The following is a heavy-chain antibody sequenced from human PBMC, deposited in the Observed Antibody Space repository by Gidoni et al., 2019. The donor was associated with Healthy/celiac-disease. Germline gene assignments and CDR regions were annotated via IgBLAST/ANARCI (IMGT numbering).Heavy chain of an antibody. CDR3: ARHIGYSSSWDYYYGMDV. J-gene: IGHJ6*02. V-gene: IGHV5-10-1*01. CDR1: GNSFTSYL. D-gene: IGHD6-13*01. Sequence: EVQRVQSGAEVQKPGASLRISGKGAGNSFTSYLISWVRQMPGKGLEWMGRIDPSDSNTNYSPSFQGHVTISADKSISTAYLQWSSLKASDTAMYYCARHIGYSSSWDYYYGMDVWGQGTTVTVSS. CDR2: IDPSDSNT.